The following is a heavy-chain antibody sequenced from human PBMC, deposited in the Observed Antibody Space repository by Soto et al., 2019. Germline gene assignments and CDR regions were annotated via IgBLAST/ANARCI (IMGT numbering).Heavy chain of an antibody. CDR3: ARWSYLDY. CDR1: GFSFGSYA. J-gene: IGHJ4*02. D-gene: IGHD3-3*01. V-gene: IGHV3-23*01. CDR2: ISGSDGKT. Sequence: PEGSLRLSCAASGFSFGSYALSWVRQAPGEGLEWVSTISGSDGKTFYADSVKGRFSISRDTSQSTLYLQMNSLRADDTAMYYCARWSYLDYWGQGTRVTVSS.